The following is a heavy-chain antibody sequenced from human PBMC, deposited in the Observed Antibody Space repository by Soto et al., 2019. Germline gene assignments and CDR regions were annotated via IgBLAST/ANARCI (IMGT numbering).Heavy chain of an antibody. D-gene: IGHD3-22*01. V-gene: IGHV4-30-4*01. CDR1: GGSISSGDYY. J-gene: IGHJ4*02. CDR2: IYYSGST. CDR3: ARSRYDSSGYYYFDY. Sequence: SETLSLTCTVSGGSISSGDYYWSWIRQPPGKGLEWIGYIYYSGSTYYNPSLKSRVTISVDTSKNQFSLKLSSVTAADTAVYYCARSRYDSSGYYYFDYWGQGTLVTVSS.